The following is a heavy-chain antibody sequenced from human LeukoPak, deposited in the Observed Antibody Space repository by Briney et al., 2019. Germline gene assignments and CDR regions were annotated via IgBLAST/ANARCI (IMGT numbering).Heavy chain of an antibody. D-gene: IGHD4-17*01. CDR2: ISSSSSYI. CDR1: GFTFSSYS. J-gene: IGHJ4*02. V-gene: IGHV3-21*01. Sequence: GGSLRLSCAASGFTFSSYSMNWVRQAPGKGLEWVSSISSSSSYIYYADSVKGRFTISRDNAKNSLYLQMNSLRAEDTAVYYCARTVTTTGYYFDYWGQGTLVTVSS. CDR3: ARTVTTTGYYFDY.